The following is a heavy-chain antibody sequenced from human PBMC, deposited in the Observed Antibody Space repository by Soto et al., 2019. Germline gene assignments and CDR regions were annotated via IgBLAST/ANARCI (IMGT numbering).Heavy chain of an antibody. D-gene: IGHD4-17*01. CDR1: GFTVSSNY. V-gene: IGHV3-53*01. CDR2: IYSGGST. CDR3: ARDYGGLKTPNWFDP. J-gene: IGHJ5*02. Sequence: EVQLVESGGGLIQPGGSLRLSCAASGFTVSSNYMSWVRQAPGKGLEWVSVIYSGGSTYYADSVKGRFTISRDNSKNTLYLQMNSLRAEDTAVYYCARDYGGLKTPNWFDPWGQGTLVTVSS.